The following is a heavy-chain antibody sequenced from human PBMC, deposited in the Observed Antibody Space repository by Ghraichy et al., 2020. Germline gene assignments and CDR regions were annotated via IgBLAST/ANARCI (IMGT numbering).Heavy chain of an antibody. V-gene: IGHV4-59*01. CDR3: ARDPSGSYYGWFDP. D-gene: IGHD1-26*01. CDR1: GGSISSYY. J-gene: IGHJ5*02. Sequence: SETLSLTCTVSGGSISSYYWSWIRQPPGKGLEWIGYIYYSGSTNYNPSLKSRVTISVDTSKNQFSLKLSSVTAADTAVYYCARDPSGSYYGWFDPWGQGTLVTVSS. CDR2: IYYSGST.